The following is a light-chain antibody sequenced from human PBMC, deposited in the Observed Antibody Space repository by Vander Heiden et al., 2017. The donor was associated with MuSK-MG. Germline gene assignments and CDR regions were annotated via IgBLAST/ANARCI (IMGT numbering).Light chain of an antibody. Sequence: EIMLSQSPGTMSVSPGERATLSCRDSQSVSRSSLAWYQQNPGQAPRLLISGASRRATGIPDRFSGSGSGTDFSLTISRLEPEDFAVYYCQQYGTSPITFGQGTRLXIK. CDR2: GAS. CDR1: QSVSRSS. CDR3: QQYGTSPIT. J-gene: IGKJ5*01. V-gene: IGKV3-20*01.